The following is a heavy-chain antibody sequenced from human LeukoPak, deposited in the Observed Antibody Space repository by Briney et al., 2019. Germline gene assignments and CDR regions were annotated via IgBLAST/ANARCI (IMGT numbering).Heavy chain of an antibody. D-gene: IGHD6-19*01. CDR3: ARTREQWQVLDY. CDR2: ISSRSSTI. Sequence: GSLRLSCAASGFTFSSYSMNWVRQAPGKGLEWVSYISSRSSTIYYADSVKGRFTISRDNAKNSLYLQMNSLRAEDTAVYYCARTREQWQVLDYWGQGTLVTVSS. CDR1: GFTFSSYS. J-gene: IGHJ4*02. V-gene: IGHV3-48*01.